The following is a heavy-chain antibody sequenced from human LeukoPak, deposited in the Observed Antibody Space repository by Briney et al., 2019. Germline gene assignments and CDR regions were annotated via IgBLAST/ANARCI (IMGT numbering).Heavy chain of an antibody. J-gene: IGHJ5*02. Sequence: SETLSLTCAVYGGSFSGYYWSWIRQPPGKGLGWIGEINHSGSTNYNPSLKSRVTISVDTSKNQFSLKLSSVTAADTAVYYCARGSTYYDFWSGYYKFDPWGQGTLVTVSS. D-gene: IGHD3-3*01. CDR2: INHSGST. CDR1: GGSFSGYY. CDR3: ARGSTYYDFWSGYYKFDP. V-gene: IGHV4-34*01.